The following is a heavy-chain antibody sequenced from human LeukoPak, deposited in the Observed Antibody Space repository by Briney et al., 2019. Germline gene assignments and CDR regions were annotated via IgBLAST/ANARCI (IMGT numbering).Heavy chain of an antibody. J-gene: IGHJ4*02. CDR3: ARRYPYCSSTSCYPLTYFDY. CDR2: IYYSGST. Sequence: SETLSLTCTVSGGSISSSSYCWGWIRQPPGKGLEWIGSIYYSGSTYYNPSLKSRVTISVDTSKNQLSLKLSSVTAADTAVYYCARRYPYCSSTSCYPLTYFDYWGQGTLVTVSS. CDR1: GGSISSSSYC. D-gene: IGHD2-2*01. V-gene: IGHV4-39*01.